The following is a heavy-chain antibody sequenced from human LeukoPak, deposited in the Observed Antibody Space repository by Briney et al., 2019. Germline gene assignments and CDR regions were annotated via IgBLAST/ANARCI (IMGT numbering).Heavy chain of an antibody. CDR1: GLIFSNYW. Sequence: GGSLRLSCAASGLIFSNYWMHWVRQAPGKGLVWVSRINSDGGSTSYADSVKGRFTISRDNGKNSLYLQMNSLRAEDTAVYYCARDWSGSYSDYWGQGTLVTVSS. CDR3: ARDWSGSYSDY. V-gene: IGHV3-74*01. J-gene: IGHJ4*02. CDR2: INSDGGST. D-gene: IGHD3-3*01.